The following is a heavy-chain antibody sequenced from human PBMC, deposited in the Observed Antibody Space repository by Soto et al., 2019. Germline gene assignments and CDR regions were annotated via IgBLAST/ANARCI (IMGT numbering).Heavy chain of an antibody. CDR3: ARDRRGDGIHNVDY. V-gene: IGHV3-48*03. J-gene: IGHJ4*02. CDR1: GFTFSSYE. D-gene: IGHD3-10*01. CDR2: ISSSGSTI. Sequence: PGGSLRLSCAASGFTFSSYEMNWVRQAPGKGLEWISYISSSGSTIYYADSVKGRFTISRDNAKNSLYLQMNSLRVEDTAVYYCARDRRGDGIHNVDYWGQGTLVTVSS.